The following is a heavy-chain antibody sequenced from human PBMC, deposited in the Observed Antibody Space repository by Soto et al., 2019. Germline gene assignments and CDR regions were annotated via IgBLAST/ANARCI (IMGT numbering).Heavy chain of an antibody. D-gene: IGHD6-6*01. Sequence: QVQLVQSGAEVKKPGSSVKVSCTASGGTFSSYAISWVRQAPGQGLEWMGGIIPIFGTANYAQKFQGRVTITADKSTSTAYMELSSLRSEDTAVYYCARVRLFNRSSGGYFDYWGQGTLVTVSS. J-gene: IGHJ4*02. CDR1: GGTFSSYA. CDR3: ARVRLFNRSSGGYFDY. V-gene: IGHV1-69*06. CDR2: IIPIFGTA.